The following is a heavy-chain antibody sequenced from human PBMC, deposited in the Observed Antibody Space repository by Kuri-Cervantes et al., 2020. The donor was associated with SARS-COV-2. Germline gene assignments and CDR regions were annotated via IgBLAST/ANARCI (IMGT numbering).Heavy chain of an antibody. J-gene: IGHJ4*02. CDR3: TTLIDY. CDR2: VRGKANNYAT. CDR1: GFLFGAFA. Sequence: GGSLRLSCEVSGFLFGAFAIHGFRQASGKGLEWVDRVRGKANNYATAYAVSVKGRFTISRDDSKNMAYLQMNSLKTEDTAVYYCTTLIDYWGQGALVTVSS. V-gene: IGHV3-73*01.